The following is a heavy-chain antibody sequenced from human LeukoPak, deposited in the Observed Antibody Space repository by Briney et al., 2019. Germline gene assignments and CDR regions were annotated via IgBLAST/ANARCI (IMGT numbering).Heavy chain of an antibody. D-gene: IGHD3-10*01. CDR1: GFTFRTYC. CDR3: AKVTYGSGTYGAFDY. V-gene: IGHV3-7*03. Sequence: PGGSLRLSCAASGFTFRTYCMSWVRQAPGKGLEWVANIFQDGNDKYYVDSVKGRFTISRDNSKNTLYLQMNSLRAEDTAVYYCAKVTYGSGTYGAFDYWGQGTLVTVSS. J-gene: IGHJ4*02. CDR2: IFQDGNDK.